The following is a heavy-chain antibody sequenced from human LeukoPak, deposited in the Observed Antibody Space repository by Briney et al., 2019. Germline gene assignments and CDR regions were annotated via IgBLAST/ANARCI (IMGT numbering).Heavy chain of an antibody. V-gene: IGHV4-59*12. Sequence: SETLSLTCTVSGGSISSYYWSWIRQPPGKGLEWIGYIYYSGSTNYNPSLKSRVTISVDTSKNQFSLSLTHVTAADTAVYYCARVDYGDYSKDFDYWGQGTLVTVAS. CDR2: IYYSGST. D-gene: IGHD4-17*01. J-gene: IGHJ4*02. CDR1: GGSISSYY. CDR3: ARVDYGDYSKDFDY.